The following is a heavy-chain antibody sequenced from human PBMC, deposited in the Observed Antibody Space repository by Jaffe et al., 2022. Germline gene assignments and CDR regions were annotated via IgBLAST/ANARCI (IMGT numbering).Heavy chain of an antibody. J-gene: IGHJ3*02. D-gene: IGHD3-3*01. CDR1: GFTFSNAW. CDR2: IKSKTDGGTT. CDR3: TTDSGPSYYDFWSGYYGAFDI. Sequence: EVQLVESGGGLVKPGGSLRLSCAASGFTFSNAWMSWVRQAPGKGLEWVGRIKSKTDGGTTDYAAPVKGRFTISRDDSKNTLYLQMNSLKTEDTAVYYCTTDSGPSYYDFWSGYYGAFDIWGQGTMVTVSS. V-gene: IGHV3-15*01.